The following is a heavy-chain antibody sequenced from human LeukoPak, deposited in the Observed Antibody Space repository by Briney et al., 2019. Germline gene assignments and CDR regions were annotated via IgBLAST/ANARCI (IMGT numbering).Heavy chain of an antibody. D-gene: IGHD6-13*01. V-gene: IGHV3-30*18. CDR3: AKDREPYSNNRYYFVL. CDR2: ISCDGSNK. CDR1: GFSFSSYA. Sequence: GGSLRLSCAASGFSFSSYAVHWVRQAPGKGLEWVAPISCDGSNKYYADSVKGRFTISRDNSKNTLYLQMNSLRAEDTAVYYCAKDREPYSNNRYYFVLWGQGTLDTVSS. J-gene: IGHJ4*02.